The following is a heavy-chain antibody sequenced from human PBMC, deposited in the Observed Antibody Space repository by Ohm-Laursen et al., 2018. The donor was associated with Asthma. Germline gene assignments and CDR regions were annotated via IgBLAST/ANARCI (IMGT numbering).Heavy chain of an antibody. CDR2: ISGSGGTT. Sequence: SLRLSCSASGFTFSTYAMNWVRQAPGQGLEWVSVISGSGGTTYYADSVEGRFTISRDNSKNTMYLQMNSPRAEDTAVYYCAKDLGTVTKGYFDYWGQGTLVTVSS. CDR1: GFTFSTYA. CDR3: AKDLGTVTKGYFDY. J-gene: IGHJ4*02. D-gene: IGHD4-17*01. V-gene: IGHV3-23*01.